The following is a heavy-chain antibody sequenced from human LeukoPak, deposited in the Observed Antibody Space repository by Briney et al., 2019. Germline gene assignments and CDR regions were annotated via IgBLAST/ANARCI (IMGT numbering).Heavy chain of an antibody. CDR2: IWYDGSNK. D-gene: IGHD2-2*01. CDR3: AREDSIVVVPAALYYYYGMDV. Sequence: GGSLRLSCAASGFTFSSYGMHWVRQAPGKGLEWVAVIWYDGSNKYYADSVKGRFTISRDNSKNTLYLQMNSLRAEDTAVYYCAREDSIVVVPAALYYYYGMDVWGQGTTVTVSS. V-gene: IGHV3-33*01. J-gene: IGHJ6*02. CDR1: GFTFSSYG.